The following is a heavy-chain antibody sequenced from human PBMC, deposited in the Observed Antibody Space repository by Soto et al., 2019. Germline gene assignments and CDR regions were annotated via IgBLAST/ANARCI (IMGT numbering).Heavy chain of an antibody. J-gene: IGHJ4*02. CDR1: GGSISSYY. Sequence: QVQLQDSGPGLVKPSETLSLTCTVSGGSISSYYWSWIRQPPGKGLEWIGYIYYSGITDYNPSLKSRVTMSVDTSKSQFSLKLSSVTAADTAVYYCARGGGVYYFDYGRQGTLVTVSS. V-gene: IGHV4-59*01. CDR3: ARGGGVYYFDY. CDR2: IYYSGIT. D-gene: IGHD2-8*02.